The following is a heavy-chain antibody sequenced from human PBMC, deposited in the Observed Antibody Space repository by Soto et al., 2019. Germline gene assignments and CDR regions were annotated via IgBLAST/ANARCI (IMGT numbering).Heavy chain of an antibody. CDR2: IYPGDSDT. CDR1: GYRITNYW. CDR3: ARLMCTNGVCSDYYYYGMDV. V-gene: IGHV5-51*01. Sequence: PGESLKISCKGSGYRITNYWIGWVRQMPGKGLEWMGIIYPGDSDTRYSPSFQGQVTISADKSISTAYLQWSSLKASDTAMYYCARLMCTNGVCSDYYYYGMDVWGQGTTVTVSS. J-gene: IGHJ6*02. D-gene: IGHD2-8*01.